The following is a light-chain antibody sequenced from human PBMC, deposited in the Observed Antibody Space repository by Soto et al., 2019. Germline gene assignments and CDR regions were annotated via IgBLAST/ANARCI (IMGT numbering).Light chain of an antibody. J-gene: IGLJ1*01. CDR3: NSYAGSNTYV. CDR1: SNDVGGYNF. V-gene: IGLV2-8*01. Sequence: QSALTQPPSASGSPGQSVTISCTGTSNDVGGYNFVSWYQHHPGKAPKLIIYEVTKRPSGVPNRFSGSKSGNTASLTVSGLQPEDEADYYCNSYAGSNTYVFGTGTKLTVL. CDR2: EVT.